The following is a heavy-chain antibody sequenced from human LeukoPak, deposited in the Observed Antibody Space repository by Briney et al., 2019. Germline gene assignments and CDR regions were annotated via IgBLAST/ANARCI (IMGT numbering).Heavy chain of an antibody. CDR3: ARDSDYSNYIHWFDP. D-gene: IGHD4-11*01. J-gene: IGHJ5*02. CDR2: IYTSGST. CDR1: GGSISSSSYY. V-gene: IGHV4-61*02. Sequence: PSETLSLTCTVSGGSISSSSYYWSWIRQPAGKGLEWIGRIYTSGSTNYNPSLKSRVTISVDTSKNQFSLKLSSVTAADTAVYYCARDSDYSNYIHWFDPWGQGTLVTVSS.